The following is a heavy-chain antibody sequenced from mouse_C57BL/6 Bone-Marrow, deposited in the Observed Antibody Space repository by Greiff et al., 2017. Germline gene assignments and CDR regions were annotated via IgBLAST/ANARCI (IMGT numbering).Heavy chain of an antibody. CDR1: GFTFSDYG. J-gene: IGHJ1*03. CDR2: ISSGSSTI. D-gene: IGHD1-1*01. Sequence: EVKVEESGGGLVKPGGSLKLSCAASGFTFSDYGMHWVRQAPEKGLEWVAYISSGSSTIYYADTVKGRFTISRDNAKNTLFLQMASLRSEDMAMYDCARRYYYGSLGYFDVWGTGTTVTVSS. CDR3: ARRYYYGSLGYFDV. V-gene: IGHV5-17*01.